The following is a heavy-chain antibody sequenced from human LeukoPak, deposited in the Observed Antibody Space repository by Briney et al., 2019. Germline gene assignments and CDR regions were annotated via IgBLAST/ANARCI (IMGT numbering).Heavy chain of an antibody. CDR3: STDFSGGY. Sequence: GGSLTLYCAASGLTFRNAWMTWVRQAPGKGLEWVGRVKSKTDAGTTDYAASVKGRFTISRDDSKNTLYLHMNSLETEDTAVYYCSTDFSGGYWGQGTLVTVSS. J-gene: IGHJ4*02. D-gene: IGHD3-10*01. V-gene: IGHV3-15*01. CDR2: VKSKTDAGTT. CDR1: GLTFRNAW.